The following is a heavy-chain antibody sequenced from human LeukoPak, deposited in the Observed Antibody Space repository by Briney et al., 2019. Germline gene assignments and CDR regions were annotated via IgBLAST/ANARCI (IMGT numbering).Heavy chain of an antibody. CDR2: IYHSGST. CDR1: CYPINRGHY. Sequence: SETLSLTRSVSCYPINRGHYWARIRQPPGNGLEWIGSIYHSGSTYYNPSLKSRVTISVDTSKNQFSLKLSSVTAADTAVYYCAREYDSSGYYPSDAFDIWGQGTMVTVSS. V-gene: IGHV4-38-2*02. D-gene: IGHD3-22*01. J-gene: IGHJ3*02. CDR3: AREYDSSGYYPSDAFDI.